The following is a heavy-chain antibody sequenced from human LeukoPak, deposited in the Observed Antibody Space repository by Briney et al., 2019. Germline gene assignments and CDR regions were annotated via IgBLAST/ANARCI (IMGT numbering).Heavy chain of an antibody. CDR2: INHSGST. D-gene: IGHD1-14*01. CDR1: GGSFSGYY. J-gene: IGHJ6*04. CDR3: ARGRRRRTYYGMDV. V-gene: IGHV4-34*01. Sequence: SETLSLTCAVYGGSFSGYYWSWIRQPPGKGLEWIGEINHSGSTNYNPSLKSRVTISVDTSKNQFSLKLSSVTAADTAVYYCARGRRRRTYYGMDVWGKGTTVPSPQ.